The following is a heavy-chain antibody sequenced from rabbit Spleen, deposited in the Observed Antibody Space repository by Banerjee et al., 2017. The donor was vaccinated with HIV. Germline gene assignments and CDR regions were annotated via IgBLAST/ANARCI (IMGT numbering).Heavy chain of an antibody. V-gene: IGHV1S40*01. CDR1: GFSFSSIYT. D-gene: IGHD8-1*01. Sequence: QSLEESGGDLVKPGASLTLTCKASGFSFSSIYTMAWVRQAPGKGLEWIVCIDTGSSGFTYFASWAKGRFTISKTSSTTVTLQMTSLTAADTATYFCARDTGTSFSTYGMDLWGPGTLVTVS. CDR2: IDTGSSGFT. J-gene: IGHJ6*01. CDR3: ARDTGTSFSTYGMDL.